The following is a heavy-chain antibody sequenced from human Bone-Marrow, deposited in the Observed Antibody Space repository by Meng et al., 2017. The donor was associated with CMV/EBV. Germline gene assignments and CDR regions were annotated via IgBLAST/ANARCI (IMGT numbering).Heavy chain of an antibody. J-gene: IGHJ4*02. D-gene: IGHD3-22*01. CDR3: ARVEIWYDSSGYYLSY. CDR2: ISAYNGNT. V-gene: IGHV1-18*01. CDR1: GYTFTSYG. Sequence: ASVKVSCKASGYTFTSYGISWVRQAPGQGLEWMGWISAYNGNTNYAQKFQGRVTMTRDTSISTAYMELSRLRSDDTAVYYCARVEIWYDSSGYYLSYWGQGTLVTVSS.